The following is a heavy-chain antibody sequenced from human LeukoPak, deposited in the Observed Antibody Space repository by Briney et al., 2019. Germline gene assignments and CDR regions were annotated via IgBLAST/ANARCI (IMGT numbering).Heavy chain of an antibody. CDR3: ARTLGSGYHLYYFDY. Sequence: SQTLSLTYTVSGGSIYSGAYYWSRIRQPPGKGLEWIGYIYYSGSTYYNPSLDRVTISVDTSENQFSLKLNSVTAADTSVYYCARTLGSGYHLYYFDYWGQGTLVTVSS. J-gene: IGHJ4*02. CDR2: IYYSGST. CDR1: GGSIYSGAYY. D-gene: IGHD3-22*01. V-gene: IGHV4-31*03.